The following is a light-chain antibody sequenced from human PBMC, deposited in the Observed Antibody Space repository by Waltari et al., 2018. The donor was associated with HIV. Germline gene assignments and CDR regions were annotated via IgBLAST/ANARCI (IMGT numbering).Light chain of an antibody. Sequence: QSVLTQSPSVSGTPGQRVLIFCSGSTSNLGDNSVNWYHQLPGTAPKNLILRTNQRPSGVPDRFSGSKSGTSAALAINGLQSEDEAVYFWASWDDSRTGLYVFGTGTKVTVL. CDR1: TSNLGDNS. CDR3: ASWDDSRTGLYV. V-gene: IGLV1-44*01. CDR2: RTN. J-gene: IGLJ1*01.